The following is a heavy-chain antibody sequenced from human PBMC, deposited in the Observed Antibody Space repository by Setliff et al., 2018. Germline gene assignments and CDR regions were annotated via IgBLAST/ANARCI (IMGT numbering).Heavy chain of an antibody. CDR3: AKVPITKVYFYMDV. Sequence: KPSETLSLTCAVSGASFSDYYWSWIRQSPGKGLEWIGYIDTSGSTDYNPSLKSRVTISVDTSKNQLSLKLSSVTAADTAVYYCAKVPITKVYFYMDVWGKGTTVTVSS. CDR2: IDTSGST. V-gene: IGHV4-4*08. J-gene: IGHJ6*03. CDR1: GASFSDYY. D-gene: IGHD3-10*01.